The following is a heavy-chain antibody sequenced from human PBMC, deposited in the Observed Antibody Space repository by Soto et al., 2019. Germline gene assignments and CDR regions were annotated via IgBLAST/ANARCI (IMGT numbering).Heavy chain of an antibody. CDR1: GFNFGTYA. CDR3: TRAIDTAMDPCDY. J-gene: IGHJ4*02. Sequence: QVQLVESGGGVVQPGRSLRLSCAASGFNFGTYAMHWVRQAPGKGLEWVAVVSDDGSIQYYADSVKGRFTISRDNSKNTLYLQMSSLRVEDTAVCYCTRAIDTAMDPCDYWGQGTLVTVSS. CDR2: VSDDGSIQ. D-gene: IGHD5-18*01. V-gene: IGHV3-30-3*01.